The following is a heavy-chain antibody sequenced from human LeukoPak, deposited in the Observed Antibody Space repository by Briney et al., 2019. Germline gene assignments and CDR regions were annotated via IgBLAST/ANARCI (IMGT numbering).Heavy chain of an antibody. CDR1: GFTFSSYD. J-gene: IGHJ2*01. V-gene: IGHV3-23*01. CDR3: AKALNYWYFDL. CDR2: SGGDGGST. Sequence: GGSLRLSCAASGFTFSSYDMSWVRQAPGKGLEWVSASGGDGGSTYADSVKGRLTIFRDNSKNTLYLQMNSLRAEDTATYYCAKALNYWYFDLWGRGNLVTVSS.